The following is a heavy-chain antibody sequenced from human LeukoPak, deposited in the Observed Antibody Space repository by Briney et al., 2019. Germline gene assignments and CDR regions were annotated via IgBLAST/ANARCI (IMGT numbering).Heavy chain of an antibody. J-gene: IGHJ4*02. CDR2: ISSSSSYT. CDR3: ARILAVASFHPFDY. Sequence: GGSLRLSCAASGFTFSDYYMNWIRQAPGKGLEWAPYISSSSSYTNYADSVKGRFTISRDNAKKSLYLQMDSLRAEDTAVYYCARILAVASFHPFDYWGQGTLVTVSS. V-gene: IGHV3-11*03. D-gene: IGHD6-19*01. CDR1: GFTFSDYY.